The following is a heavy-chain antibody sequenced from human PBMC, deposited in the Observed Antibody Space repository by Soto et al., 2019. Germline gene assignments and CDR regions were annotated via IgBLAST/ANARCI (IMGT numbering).Heavy chain of an antibody. J-gene: IGHJ4*02. Sequence: QVQLQESGPGLVKPSETLSLTCTVSGVSVTSGSYYWSWIRQPPGGGLEWIGYIHYTGRITYNPSRKSQVAVSIATSETLFFLNLSSVPTEDTAVYYCERDFRGLGIRRTFDYWGQGTLVAVSS. CDR3: ERDFRGLGIRRTFDY. V-gene: IGHV4-61*03. CDR2: IHYTGRI. D-gene: IGHD3-9*01. CDR1: GVSVTSGSYY.